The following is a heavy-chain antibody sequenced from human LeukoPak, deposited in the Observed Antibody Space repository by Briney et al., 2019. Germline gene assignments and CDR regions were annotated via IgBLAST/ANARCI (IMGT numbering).Heavy chain of an antibody. CDR2: IYYSGST. D-gene: IGHD1-26*01. Sequence: PSETLSLTCTVSGGSISSYYWSWIRQPPGKGLEWIGYIYYSGSTNYNPSLKSRVTISVDTSKNQFSLKLSSVTAADTAVYYCARLLSTPLLYYYGMDVWGKGTTVTVSS. J-gene: IGHJ6*04. V-gene: IGHV4-59*01. CDR1: GGSISSYY. CDR3: ARLLSTPLLYYYGMDV.